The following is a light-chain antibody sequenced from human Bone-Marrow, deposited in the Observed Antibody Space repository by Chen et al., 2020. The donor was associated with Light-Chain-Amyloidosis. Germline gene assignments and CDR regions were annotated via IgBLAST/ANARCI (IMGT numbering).Light chain of an antibody. CDR1: NLRSTS. J-gene: IGLJ3*02. Sequence: SYVLTLTSSVSGAPGQTATIGCGGNNLRSTSVHWYQQTPGQAPLLVVYHDSDRPSGIPERLSGSNSGNTATLTISRVEAGDEADYYCQVCDRSSDRPVFGGGTKLTVL. V-gene: IGLV3-21*02. CDR3: QVCDRSSDRPV. CDR2: HDS.